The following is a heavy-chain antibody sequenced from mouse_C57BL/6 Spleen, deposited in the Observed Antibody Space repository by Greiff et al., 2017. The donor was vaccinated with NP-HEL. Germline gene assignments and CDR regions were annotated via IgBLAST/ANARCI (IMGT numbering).Heavy chain of an antibody. D-gene: IGHD1-1*01. J-gene: IGHJ3*01. CDR1: GYTFTGYW. V-gene: IGHV1-9*01. CDR3: AYYYGSSPFAY. CDR2: ILPGSGST. Sequence: VQLQESGAELMKPGASVKLSCKATGYTFTGYWIEWVKQRPGHGLEWIGEILPGSGSTNYNGKFKGKATFTADTSSNTAYMQLSSLTTEDSAIYYCAYYYGSSPFAYWGQGTLVTVSA.